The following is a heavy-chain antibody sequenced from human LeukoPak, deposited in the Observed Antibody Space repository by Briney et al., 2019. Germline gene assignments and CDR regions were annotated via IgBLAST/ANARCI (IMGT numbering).Heavy chain of an antibody. D-gene: IGHD3-10*01. V-gene: IGHV1-24*01. CDR1: GYTLTELS. CDR2: LDPEDGET. Sequence: ASVKVSCKVSGYTLTELSMHWVRQAPGKGLEWMGGLDPEDGETIYAQKFQGRVTITADKSTSTAYMELSSLRSEDTAVYYCARGTIGYGSGPSYYGMDVWGQGTTVTVSS. CDR3: ARGTIGYGSGPSYYGMDV. J-gene: IGHJ6*02.